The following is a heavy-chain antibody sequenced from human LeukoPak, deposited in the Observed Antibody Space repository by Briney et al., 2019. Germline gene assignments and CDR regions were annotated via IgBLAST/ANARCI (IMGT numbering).Heavy chain of an antibody. CDR2: IWYDGSNK. V-gene: IGHV3-33*01. J-gene: IGHJ4*02. CDR3: ARDRDRAGFYFDY. CDR1: GFTFSKYG. D-gene: IGHD6-19*01. Sequence: GGSLRLSCAASGFTFSKYGMHWVRQAPGKGLEWVAVIWYDGSNKYYADSVKGRFTISRDNSKNTLHLQMNSLRAEDTAVYSCARDRDRAGFYFDYWGQGTLVTVSS.